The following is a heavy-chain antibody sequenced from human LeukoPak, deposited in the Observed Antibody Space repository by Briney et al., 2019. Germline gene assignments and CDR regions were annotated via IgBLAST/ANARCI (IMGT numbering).Heavy chain of an antibody. D-gene: IGHD6-13*01. CDR1: GGSISSSSYY. Sequence: SETLSLTCSVSGGSISSSSYYWGWIRQPPGKGLEYIAYIYSSGSANYNPSLESRVTISIDTSKNQFSLKLSSVTAADTAVYYCAKRAITTAGNLWFDPWGQGTLVTVSS. V-gene: IGHV4-61*05. CDR2: IYSSGSA. CDR3: AKRAITTAGNLWFDP. J-gene: IGHJ5*02.